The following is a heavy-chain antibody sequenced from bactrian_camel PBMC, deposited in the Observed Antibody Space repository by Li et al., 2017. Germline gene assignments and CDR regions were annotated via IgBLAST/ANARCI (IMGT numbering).Heavy chain of an antibody. V-gene: IGHV3S1*01. CDR1: GYGYSRNC. J-gene: IGHJ4*01. Sequence: HVQLVESGGGSVQAGGSLRLSCLASGYGYSRNCMGWVRQAPGKEREGVAAIDTGGGRTYYADSVKGRFTVTQDNTKNTVYLQMNSLKPEDTAMYYCAPDYCSGSPPAPGGPGDPGHRL. CDR2: IDTGGGRT. D-gene: IGHD3*01. CDR3: APDYCSGSPPAP.